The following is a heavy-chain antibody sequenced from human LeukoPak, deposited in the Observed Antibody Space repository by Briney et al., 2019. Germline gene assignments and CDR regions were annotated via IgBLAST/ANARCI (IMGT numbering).Heavy chain of an antibody. J-gene: IGHJ5*02. CDR2: IYSGGGT. Sequence: GGSLTLSCAAYGLTFSAYYMSWIRQAPGKGLEWVSVIYSGGGTYYADSVRGRFTISRDNSRNTLYLQMNSLRAEDTAVYYCASSLLSGENCFDPWGRGTLVTVSS. CDR1: GLTFSAYY. CDR3: ASSLLSGENCFDP. V-gene: IGHV3-53*01. D-gene: IGHD2-15*01.